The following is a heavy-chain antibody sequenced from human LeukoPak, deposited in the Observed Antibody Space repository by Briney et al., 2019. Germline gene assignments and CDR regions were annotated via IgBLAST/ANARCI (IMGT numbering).Heavy chain of an antibody. V-gene: IGHV3-33*01. Sequence: PGGSLRLSCAASGFTFSTYGMHWVRQAPGKGLEWVAVIRYDGSNKYYGDSVKGRFTISRDNSKNTLYLQMNSLRAEDTAVYYCARALSAMVPDYWGQGTLLTVPS. CDR1: GFTFSTYG. J-gene: IGHJ4*02. D-gene: IGHD5-18*01. CDR3: ARALSAMVPDY. CDR2: IRYDGSNK.